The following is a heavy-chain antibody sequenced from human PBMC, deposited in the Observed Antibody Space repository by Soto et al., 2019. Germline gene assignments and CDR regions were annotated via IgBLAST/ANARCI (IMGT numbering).Heavy chain of an antibody. Sequence: QVQLVQSGAEVKKPGASVKVSCKASGYTFTSYYMHWVRQAPGQGLEWMGIINPSGGSTSYGQKFQGRVTMTRDTSTSTVYMELSSLRSEDTAVYYCARNLHVLRYFDWLLISDYWGQGTLVTVSS. CDR3: ARNLHVLRYFDWLLISDY. CDR1: GYTFTSYY. J-gene: IGHJ4*02. D-gene: IGHD3-9*01. V-gene: IGHV1-46*01. CDR2: INPSGGST.